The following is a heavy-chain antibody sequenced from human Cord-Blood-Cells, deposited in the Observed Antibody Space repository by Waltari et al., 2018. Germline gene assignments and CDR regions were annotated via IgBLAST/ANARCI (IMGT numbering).Heavy chain of an antibody. Sequence: EVPLLESGGGLVQPGGSLRLSCAASGFTFSSYAMSWVRQAPGKGLEWVSAISGSGGSTYYADSVKGRFTISRDNSKNTLYLQMNSLRAEDTAVYYCAKFHSSSWFWFDYWGQGTLVTVSS. V-gene: IGHV3-23*01. J-gene: IGHJ4*02. CDR1: GFTFSSYA. CDR2: ISGSGGST. D-gene: IGHD6-13*01. CDR3: AKFHSSSWFWFDY.